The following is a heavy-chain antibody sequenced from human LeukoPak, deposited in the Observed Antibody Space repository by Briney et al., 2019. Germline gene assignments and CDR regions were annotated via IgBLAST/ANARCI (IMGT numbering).Heavy chain of an antibody. CDR1: GGTFSSYT. V-gene: IGHV1-69*02. CDR3: ASSDCSGGSCYPFDY. Sequence: SETVSCKASGGTFSSYTISWVRQAPGQGLEWMGRIIPILGIANYAQKFQGRVTITADKSTSTAYMELSSLRSEDTAVYYCASSDCSGGSCYPFDYWGQGTLVTVSS. J-gene: IGHJ4*02. D-gene: IGHD2-15*01. CDR2: IIPILGIA.